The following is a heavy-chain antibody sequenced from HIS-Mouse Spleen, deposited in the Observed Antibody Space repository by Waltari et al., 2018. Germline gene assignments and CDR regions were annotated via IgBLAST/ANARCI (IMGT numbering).Heavy chain of an antibody. Sequence: QLQLQESGPGLVKPSETLSLTCTVAGGSLSSWRYYWGWSRQHPGRGLEWIGSIYYSGSTYYNPSLKSRVTISVDTSKTQFSLKLSSVTAADTAVYYCAREIPYSSSWYDWYFDLWGRGALVTVSS. CDR3: AREIPYSSSWYDWYFDL. V-gene: IGHV4-39*07. CDR1: GGSLSSWRYY. CDR2: IYYSGST. D-gene: IGHD6-13*01. J-gene: IGHJ2*01.